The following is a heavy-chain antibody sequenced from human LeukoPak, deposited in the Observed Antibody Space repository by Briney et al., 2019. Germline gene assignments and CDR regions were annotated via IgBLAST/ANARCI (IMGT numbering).Heavy chain of an antibody. D-gene: IGHD5-18*01. CDR2: IYPGDSDT. Sequence: GESLKISCKGSGYTFSTYWIGWIRQMPGKGLEWMGIIYPGDSDTRYSPSFQGQVTISADKSISTAYLQWSSLKASDTAMYYCARQGAGYSYGYGWFDPWGQGTLVTVSS. CDR3: ARQGAGYSYGYGWFDP. CDR1: GYTFSTYW. J-gene: IGHJ5*02. V-gene: IGHV5-51*01.